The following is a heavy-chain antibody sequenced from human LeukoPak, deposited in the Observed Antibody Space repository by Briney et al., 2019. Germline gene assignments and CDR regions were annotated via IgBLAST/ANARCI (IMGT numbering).Heavy chain of an antibody. CDR1: GDRFTNYW. V-gene: IGHV5-51*01. CDR2: IYPVDTDT. Sequence: GDCLKISCRGSGDRFTNYWIAWVRQMPGKGLEWMGIIYPVDTDTRYSPSFQGQVTISADRATSTAYLQWTSLKASDTAMYYCARRPLRSHNWFSPWGQGTLVTVSS. J-gene: IGHJ5*02. CDR3: ARRPLRSHNWFSP.